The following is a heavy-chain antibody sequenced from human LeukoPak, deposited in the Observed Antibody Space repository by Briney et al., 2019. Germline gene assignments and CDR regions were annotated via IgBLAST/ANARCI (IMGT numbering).Heavy chain of an antibody. CDR3: TTFPYDLVSDKRFDP. J-gene: IGHJ5*02. CDR2: IKTKTHGGTT. CDR1: GFTFTDSW. D-gene: IGHD5-12*01. Sequence: PGGSLRLSCAASGFTFTDSWMSWVRQAPGKGLEWVGRIKTKTHGGTTEYAAPVRGRFIISRDDSQQMLFLQMNSLKTEDTAVYYCTTFPYDLVSDKRFDPWGQGTLVTVSS. V-gene: IGHV3-15*01.